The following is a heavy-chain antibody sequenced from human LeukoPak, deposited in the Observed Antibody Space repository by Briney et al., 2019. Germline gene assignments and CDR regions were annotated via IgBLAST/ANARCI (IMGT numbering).Heavy chain of an antibody. Sequence: SETLSLTCVFSGGSLSDYYWTWIRQSPGKGLEWIGEISHSGSTIYNPSLKSRVTISADASKKQFSLNLNSVAAADTAVYYCARSLDGAFDIWGQGTLVTVSS. CDR1: GGSLSDYY. J-gene: IGHJ3*02. D-gene: IGHD3-16*01. CDR2: ISHSGST. V-gene: IGHV4-34*01. CDR3: ARSLDGAFDI.